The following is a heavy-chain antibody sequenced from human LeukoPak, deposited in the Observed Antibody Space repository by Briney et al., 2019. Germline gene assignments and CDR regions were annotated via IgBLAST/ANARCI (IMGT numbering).Heavy chain of an antibody. CDR1: GFTFSTYW. CDR3: ARAPSEIGGYYPEYFRH. J-gene: IGHJ1*01. CDR2: IKSDGST. D-gene: IGHD3-3*01. Sequence: GGPLRLSCAASGFTFSTYWMHWPRQAPGKALVWVSRIKSDGSTNYADSVKGRFTISRHNAKNTLSLQMNSLRPEDAGVYYCARAPSEIGGYYPEYFRHWGQGTLVTVCS. V-gene: IGHV3-74*01.